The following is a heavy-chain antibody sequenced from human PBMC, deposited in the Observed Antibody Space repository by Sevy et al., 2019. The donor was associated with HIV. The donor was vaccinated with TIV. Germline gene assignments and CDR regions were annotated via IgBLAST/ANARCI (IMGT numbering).Heavy chain of an antibody. D-gene: IGHD2-21*01. V-gene: IGHV4-34*10. J-gene: IGHJ5*02. CDR2: VSRAGTT. Sequence: SETLSLTCAVYGGSFNNDYWTWIRQPPGKGLEWIGEVSRAGTTKYNPSLQSRTTMSLDTSTNQFSPKLTSVTAADTAMYYCARSVPSVLTGPVGLFFQVYSGWFDPWGQGIMVTVSS. CDR1: GGSFNNDY. CDR3: ARSVPSVLTGPVGLFFQVYSGWFDP.